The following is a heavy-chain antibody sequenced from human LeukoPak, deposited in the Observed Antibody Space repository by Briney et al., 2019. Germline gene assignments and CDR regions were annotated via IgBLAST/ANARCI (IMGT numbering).Heavy chain of an antibody. V-gene: IGHV1-18*01. J-gene: IGHJ4*02. D-gene: IGHD1-14*01. Sequence: GSVKVSCKASGYTFTGYGISWVRQAPGQGLEWMGWISAYNGNTNYAQKLQGRVTMTTDTSTSTAYMELRSLRSDDTAVYYCAREKLSVTTGGFFDYWGQGTLVTVSS. CDR2: ISAYNGNT. CDR1: GYTFTGYG. CDR3: AREKLSVTTGGFFDY.